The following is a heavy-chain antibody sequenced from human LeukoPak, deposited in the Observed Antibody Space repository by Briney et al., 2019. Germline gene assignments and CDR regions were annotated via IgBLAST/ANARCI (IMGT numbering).Heavy chain of an antibody. J-gene: IGHJ4*02. Sequence: GGSLRLSCAASGFTFSSYSMNWVRQAPGEGLEWVSSISSSSIYIYYADSVKRRFTISRDNAKNSLYLQMTSLSAEDTAVYYCARDRDSVVVVAEPFDYWGQGTLVTVSS. V-gene: IGHV3-21*01. CDR2: ISSSSIYI. CDR1: GFTFSSYS. CDR3: ARDRDSVVVVAEPFDY. D-gene: IGHD2-15*01.